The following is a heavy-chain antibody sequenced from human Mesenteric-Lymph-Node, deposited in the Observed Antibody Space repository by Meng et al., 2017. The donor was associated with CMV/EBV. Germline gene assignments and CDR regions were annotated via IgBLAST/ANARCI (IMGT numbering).Heavy chain of an antibody. CDR2: MNPNSGNT. J-gene: IGHJ5*02. CDR3: ARVTSGVVGAFDP. Sequence: ASVKVSCKASGYTFSSYGISWVRQAPGQGLEWMGWMNPNSGNTDSAQKFQGRVTMTRDTSIGTAYMELSSLGSEDTAVYYCARVTSGVVGAFDPWGQGTPVTVSS. V-gene: IGHV1-8*01. CDR1: GYTFSSYG. D-gene: IGHD2-15*01.